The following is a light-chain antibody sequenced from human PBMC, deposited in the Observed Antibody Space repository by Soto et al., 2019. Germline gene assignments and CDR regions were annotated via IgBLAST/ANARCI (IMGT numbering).Light chain of an antibody. Sequence: EIVLTQSPGTLSLSPGERATLSCRASQSVSNNYVGWYQQKPGQAPRLLIYGASNRATGIPNRFSGSGSGTDFTLTISRLEPEEFAVYYCQQYGSSGTFGQGTKVDNK. CDR3: QQYGSSGT. V-gene: IGKV3-20*01. J-gene: IGKJ1*01. CDR2: GAS. CDR1: QSVSNNY.